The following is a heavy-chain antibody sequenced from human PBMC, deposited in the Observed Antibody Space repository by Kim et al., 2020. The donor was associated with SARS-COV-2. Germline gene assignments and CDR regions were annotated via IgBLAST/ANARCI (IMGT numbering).Heavy chain of an antibody. CDR3: ARRSRLGYCSSTSCYNWFDP. V-gene: IGHV4-39*01. D-gene: IGHD2-2*01. CDR1: GGSISSSSYY. J-gene: IGHJ5*02. CDR2: IYYSGST. Sequence: SETLSLTCTVSGGSISSSSYYWGWLRQPPGKGLEWIGSIYYSGSTYYNPSLKSRVTISVDTSKNQFSLKLSSVTAADTAVYYCARRSRLGYCSSTSCYNWFDPWGQGTLVTVSS.